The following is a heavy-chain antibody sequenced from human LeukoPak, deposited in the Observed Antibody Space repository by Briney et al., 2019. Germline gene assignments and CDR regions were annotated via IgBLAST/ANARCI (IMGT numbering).Heavy chain of an antibody. D-gene: IGHD6-19*01. J-gene: IGHJ4*02. V-gene: IGHV4-4*07. CDR2: ISTSGST. CDR3: ARRGDSSGWYDDY. CDR1: GGSISSYF. Sequence: SETLSLTCTVSGGSISSYFWTWIRQPAGKGLEWIGRISTSGSTNYNPSLKSRVTISVDTSKNQFSLKLSSVTAADTAVYYCARRGDSSGWYDDYWGQGTLVTVSS.